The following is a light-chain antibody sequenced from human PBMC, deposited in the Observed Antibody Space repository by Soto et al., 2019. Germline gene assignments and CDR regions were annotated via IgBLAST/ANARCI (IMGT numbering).Light chain of an antibody. CDR2: DVS. J-gene: IGLJ2*01. Sequence: QSALTQPRSVSGSPGQSVTISCTGTSSDVGGYNYVSWYQHHPGKAPKFIIFDVSSRPSGVPDRFSGSKSGNTAYLTISGLQAGDEADYYCCSLAGGNIFRVFGGGTKVTVL. CDR3: CSLAGGNIFRV. CDR1: SSDVGGYNY. V-gene: IGLV2-11*01.